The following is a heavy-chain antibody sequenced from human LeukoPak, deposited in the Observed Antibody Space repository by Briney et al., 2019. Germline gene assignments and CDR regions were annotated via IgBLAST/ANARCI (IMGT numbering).Heavy chain of an antibody. CDR1: GFTFSSYG. D-gene: IGHD3-9*01. Sequence: GGSLRLSCAASGFTFSSYGMHWVRQAPGKGLEWVAFIRYDGSNKYYADSVKGRFTISRDNSKNTLYLQMNSLRAEDTAVYYCAKPLLDILTGYLWLPFDYWGQGTLVTVSS. CDR2: IRYDGSNK. CDR3: AKPLLDILTGYLWLPFDY. J-gene: IGHJ4*02. V-gene: IGHV3-30*02.